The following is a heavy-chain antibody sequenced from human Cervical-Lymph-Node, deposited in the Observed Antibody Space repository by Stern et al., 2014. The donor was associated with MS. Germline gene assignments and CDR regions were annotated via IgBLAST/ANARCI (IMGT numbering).Heavy chain of an antibody. Sequence: VQLVQSGADVKKPGSSVRVSCKASGGISWLRQAPGQGLEWMGGIIPFVGTGTVNYAQNFQGRLTIIADTSTNQTYMELRSLRFDDPAVYYWARGAGDNWFDPWGQGTLVSVSS. CDR1: GG. CDR2: IIPFVGTGTV. J-gene: IGHJ5*02. CDR3: ARGAGDNWFDP. V-gene: IGHV1-69*06. D-gene: IGHD3-10*01.